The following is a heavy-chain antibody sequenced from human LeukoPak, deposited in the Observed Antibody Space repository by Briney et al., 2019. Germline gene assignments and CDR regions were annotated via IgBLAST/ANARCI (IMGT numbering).Heavy chain of an antibody. D-gene: IGHD5-12*01. V-gene: IGHV3-33*01. CDR2: IWYDGSNK. CDR3: ARVGVATIDPEDYYYYYGMDV. J-gene: IGHJ6*04. CDR1: GFTFSSYV. Sequence: GRSLRLSCAASGFTFSSYVMHWVRQAPGKGLEWVAVIWYDGSNKYYADSVKGRFTISRDNSKNTLYLQMNSLRAEDTAVYYCARVGVATIDPEDYYYYYGMDVWGKGTTVTVSS.